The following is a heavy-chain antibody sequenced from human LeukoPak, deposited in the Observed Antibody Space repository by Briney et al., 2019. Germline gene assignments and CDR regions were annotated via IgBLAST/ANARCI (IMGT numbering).Heavy chain of an antibody. CDR1: GFLRRTSGVG. CDR3: VRRGLDGSYLYT. D-gene: IGHD1-26*01. CDR2: IYSNDDK. J-gene: IGHJ5*02. V-gene: IGHV2-5*01. Sequence: SGPTLLHPTQPLTLTYTFSGFLRRTSGVGVGWIRQPPVKALEWLAFIYSNDDKRYSPSLKSRLTITKDTSKNQVVLTMTNMDPVDTATYYCVRRGLDGSYLYTCGQGTLVTVSS.